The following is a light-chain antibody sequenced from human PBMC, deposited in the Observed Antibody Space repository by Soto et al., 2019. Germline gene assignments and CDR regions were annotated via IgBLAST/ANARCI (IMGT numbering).Light chain of an antibody. CDR3: QQYNSWLWT. CDR1: QSVSSY. J-gene: IGKJ1*01. CDR2: DAS. V-gene: IGKV3-11*01. Sequence: EIVWTQSPATLSLSPGERATLSCRASQSVSSYLAWYQKKPGQDPRLLIYDASNRATGIPARFSGSGSGTEFNLIISSLQSEDSAVYDCQQYNSWLWTVGQGTKVEIK.